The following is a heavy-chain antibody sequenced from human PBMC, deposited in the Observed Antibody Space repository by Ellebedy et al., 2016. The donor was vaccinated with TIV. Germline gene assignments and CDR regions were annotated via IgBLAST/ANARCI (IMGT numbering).Heavy chain of an antibody. D-gene: IGHD6-13*01. J-gene: IGHJ4*02. CDR1: GYTFSTFG. CDR2: ISAFNGNT. V-gene: IGHV1-18*04. CDR3: ARGWYEYLY. Sequence: ASVKVSCKASGYTFSTFGISWMRQAPGQGPEWMGWISAFNGNTNYTQKFQGRVTMTTDTSTTTAYLEVRSLRSDGTAVYYCARGWYEYLYWGQGTLITVSS.